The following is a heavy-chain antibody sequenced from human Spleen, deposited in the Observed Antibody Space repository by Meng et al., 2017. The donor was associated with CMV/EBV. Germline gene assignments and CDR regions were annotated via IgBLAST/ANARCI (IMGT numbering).Heavy chain of an antibody. J-gene: IGHJ4*02. CDR2: INPNSGGT. CDR1: GYTFTGYY. Sequence: ASVKVSCKASGYTFTGYYMHWMRQAPGQGLEWMGWINPNSGGTNYAQKFQGRVTMTRDTSISTAYMELSSLRSEDTALYYCARGEGWYGSGWTPGDFDCWGQGTLVTVS. V-gene: IGHV1-2*02. D-gene: IGHD6-19*01. CDR3: ARGEGWYGSGWTPGDFDC.